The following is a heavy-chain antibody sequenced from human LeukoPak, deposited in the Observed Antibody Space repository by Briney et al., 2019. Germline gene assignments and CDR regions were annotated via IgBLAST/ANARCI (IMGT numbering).Heavy chain of an antibody. CDR2: INHSGST. CDR1: GGSFSGYY. CDR3: ARPQMGGFDY. V-gene: IGHV4-34*01. D-gene: IGHD3-16*01. Sequence: SETLSLTCAVYGGSFSGYYWSWIRQPPGKGLEWIGEINHSGSTNYNPSLKSRVTISVDTSKNQFSLKLSSVTAADTAVYYCARPQMGGFDYWGQGTLVTVSS. J-gene: IGHJ4*02.